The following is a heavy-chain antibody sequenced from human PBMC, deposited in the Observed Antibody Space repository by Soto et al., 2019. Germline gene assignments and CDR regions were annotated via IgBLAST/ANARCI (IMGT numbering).Heavy chain of an antibody. Sequence: QLQLQESGPGLVKPSETLSLTCTVSGGSISSSTSYWGWIRQPPGKGLEWIGSINYSGSTYYSPSLKSRVTIAADTSKNQFSLKLSSVPDADTAVYYCARPVNYYYYYMDVWGKGTMVTVSS. CDR3: ARPVNYYYYYMDV. CDR2: INYSGST. CDR1: GGSISSSTSY. J-gene: IGHJ6*03. V-gene: IGHV4-39*01.